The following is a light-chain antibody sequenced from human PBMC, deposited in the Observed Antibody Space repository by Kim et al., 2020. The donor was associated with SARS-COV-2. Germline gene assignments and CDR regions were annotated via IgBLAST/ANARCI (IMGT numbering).Light chain of an antibody. CDR1: ILRKFH. CDR3: NSRDDSGNYYV. V-gene: IGLV3-19*01. CDR2: RTT. Sequence: ALGQTVRVTCQGEILRKFHTSWFQQKPGQAPTLVIYRTTNRPSGIPARFSGSNSGTTSSLTITGALVEDEADYFCNSRDDSGNYYVFGGGTKVTVL. J-gene: IGLJ1*01.